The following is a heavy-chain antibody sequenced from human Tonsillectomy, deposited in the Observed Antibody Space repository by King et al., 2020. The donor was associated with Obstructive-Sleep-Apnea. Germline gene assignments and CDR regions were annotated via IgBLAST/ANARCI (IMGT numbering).Heavy chain of an antibody. J-gene: IGHJ6*02. CDR2: ISRDGGST. Sequence: VQLVESGGAVVQPGGSLKLSCSVSGFKFDDYTMNWVRQAPGKGLEWVSLISRDGGSTHYADSVKGRFTISRDNSKSSLYLQMDRLSTEDTALYYCAKDHYSSGWYFSYYGMDVWGQGTSVTVSS. V-gene: IGHV3-43*01. CDR3: AKDHYSSGWYFSYYGMDV. D-gene: IGHD6-19*01. CDR1: GFKFDDYT.